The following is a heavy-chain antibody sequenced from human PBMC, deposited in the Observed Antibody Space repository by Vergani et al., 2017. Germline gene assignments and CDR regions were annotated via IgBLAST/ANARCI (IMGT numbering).Heavy chain of an antibody. CDR2: IRNKAYGGTT. Sequence: EMQLVESGGGLVQPGGSLRLSCAASGFTFSDHYMDWVRQAPGKGLEWVAFIRNKAYGGTTEYAASVKGRFTISRDDSKRLAYLQLSGLKTEDTAVYFCSRGRGYSFGYSDYWGQGTLVTVSS. CDR1: GFTFSDHY. CDR3: SRGRGYSFGYSDY. D-gene: IGHD5-18*01. V-gene: IGHV3-49*04. J-gene: IGHJ4*02.